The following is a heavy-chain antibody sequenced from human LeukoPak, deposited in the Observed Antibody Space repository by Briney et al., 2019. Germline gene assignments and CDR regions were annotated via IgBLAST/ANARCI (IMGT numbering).Heavy chain of an antibody. CDR3: ARDFLHSSTSRPFDY. V-gene: IGHV3-21*01. CDR1: GFTFGAYT. D-gene: IGHD2-2*01. Sequence: PGGSLRLSCAASGFTFGAYTMNWVRQAPGKGLEWVSCIFSRSESIFHADSVKGRFAISRDNAKNSLYLQMDSLRAEDTAVYYCARDFLHSSTSRPFDYWGQGTLVTVSS. J-gene: IGHJ4*02. CDR2: IFSRSESI.